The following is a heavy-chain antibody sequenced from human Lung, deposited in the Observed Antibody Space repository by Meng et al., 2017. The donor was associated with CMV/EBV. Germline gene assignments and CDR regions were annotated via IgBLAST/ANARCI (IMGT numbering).Heavy chain of an antibody. V-gene: IGHV3-48*03. CDR3: ASGQYQPEFAFDP. CDR2: ISSSGSTI. D-gene: IGHD2-2*01. J-gene: IGHJ5*02. Sequence: GGSLRLXCAASGFTFSSYEMNWVRQAPGKGLEWVSYISSSGSTIYYADSVKGRFTISRDNAKNSLYLQMNSLRAEDTAVYYCASGQYQPEFAFDPWGQGTXVTVSS. CDR1: GFTFSSYE.